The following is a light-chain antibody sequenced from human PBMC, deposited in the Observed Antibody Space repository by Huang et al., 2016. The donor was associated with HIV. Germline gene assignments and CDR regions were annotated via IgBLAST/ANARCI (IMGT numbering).Light chain of an antibody. CDR3: LQLNSYPET. V-gene: IGKV1-9*01. Sequence: IQLTQSLYSLSAFVGDRVTITCRASQDISSFVAWYQQKPGKAPKRLIYAASTLESGVPSRYSGSGSGKDFTRSINDLQPEDFATYYCLQLNSYPETFGRGTNVDV. CDR2: AAS. J-gene: IGKJ3*01. CDR1: QDISSF.